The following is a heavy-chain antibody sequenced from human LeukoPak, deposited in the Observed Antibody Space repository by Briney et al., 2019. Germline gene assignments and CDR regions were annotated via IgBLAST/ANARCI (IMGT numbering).Heavy chain of an antibody. CDR1: GFTFSNYL. CDR2: ISSTGGTI. D-gene: IGHD2-15*01. J-gene: IGHJ3*02. V-gene: IGHV3-48*01. CDR3: ARGYSRAAFDI. Sequence: GGSLRLSCVGSGFTFSNYLMNWVRQAPGKGLEWVLFISSTGGTIYYADAVKGRFTVSRDNAKNSLLLQMNSLRAEDTALYYCARGYSRAAFDIWGQGTMVTVSS.